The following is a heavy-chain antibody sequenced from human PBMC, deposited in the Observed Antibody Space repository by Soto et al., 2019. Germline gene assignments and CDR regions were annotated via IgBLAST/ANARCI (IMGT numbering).Heavy chain of an antibody. D-gene: IGHD1-1*01. Sequence: QVQLVQSGAEVLKPGSSVKVSCKASGDTFDTFAISWVRQAPGQGLEWMGGIIPIVRTPDYAQKFQGRVTITADVSTSTAYMELSSLRSEDTAVYYCARNKDREQLGGNYYYALDVRGQGTTVTVSS. CDR2: IIPIVRTP. J-gene: IGHJ6*02. CDR3: ARNKDREQLGGNYYYALDV. V-gene: IGHV1-69*12. CDR1: GDTFDTFA.